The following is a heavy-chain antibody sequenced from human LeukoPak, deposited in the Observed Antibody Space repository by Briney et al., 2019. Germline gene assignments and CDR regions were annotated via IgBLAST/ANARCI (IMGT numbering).Heavy chain of an antibody. CDR1: GGTFSSYT. J-gene: IGHJ5*02. Sequence: SVKVSCKASGGTFSSYTISWVRQAPGQGLEWMGRIIPILCIANYAQKFQGRVTISADKSTSKAYMELSSLRSEDTAVYYCARDGYETYYYGSGSYSNWFDPWGQGTLVTVSS. CDR3: ARDGYETYYYGSGSYSNWFDP. D-gene: IGHD3-10*01. V-gene: IGHV1-69*04. CDR2: IIPILCIA.